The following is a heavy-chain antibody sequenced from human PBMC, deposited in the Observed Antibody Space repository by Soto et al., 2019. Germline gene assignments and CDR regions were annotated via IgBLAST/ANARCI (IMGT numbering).Heavy chain of an antibody. J-gene: IGHJ4*02. CDR3: ARRYSSSFDY. Sequence: PSLSLSLTCTVSGGSISSYYWSWIRQPPGKGLEWIGYIYYSGSTNYNPSLKSRVTISVDTSKNQFSLKLSSVTAADTAVYYCARRYSSSFDYWGQGTLVTVSS. CDR1: GGSISSYY. V-gene: IGHV4-59*08. D-gene: IGHD6-13*01. CDR2: IYYSGST.